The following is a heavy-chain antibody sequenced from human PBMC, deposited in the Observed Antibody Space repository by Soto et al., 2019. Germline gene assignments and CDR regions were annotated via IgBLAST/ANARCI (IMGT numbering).Heavy chain of an antibody. CDR2: ISYDENDK. Sequence: GESLRLSCAASGFTFTDYGMHWVRQAPGKGLEWLAVISYDENDKYYADSVKGRFTISRDNSKNTLYLHLNSLRAEDTAVYYCAKGTSVWSGYTDYWGQGALVTVSS. V-gene: IGHV3-30*18. CDR1: GFTFTDYG. D-gene: IGHD3-3*01. CDR3: AKGTSVWSGYTDY. J-gene: IGHJ4*02.